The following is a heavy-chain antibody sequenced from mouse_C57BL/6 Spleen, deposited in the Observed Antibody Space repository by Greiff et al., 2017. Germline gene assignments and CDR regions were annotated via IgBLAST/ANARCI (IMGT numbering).Heavy chain of an antibody. V-gene: IGHV1-55*01. Sequence: VQLQQPGAELVKPGASVKMSCKASGYTFTSYWITWVKQRPGQGLEWIGDIYPGSGSTNYNEKFKSKATLTVDTSSSTAYMQLSSLTSEDSAVYYCARRGQLRLGHFDYWGQGTTLTVSS. CDR2: IYPGSGST. CDR1: GYTFTSYW. J-gene: IGHJ2*01. D-gene: IGHD3-2*02. CDR3: ARRGQLRLGHFDY.